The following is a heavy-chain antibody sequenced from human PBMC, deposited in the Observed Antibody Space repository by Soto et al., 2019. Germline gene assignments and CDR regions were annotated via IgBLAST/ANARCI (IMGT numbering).Heavy chain of an antibody. CDR1: RDTFSKYA. CDR2: IIPIFDSR. D-gene: IGHD2-15*01. CDR3: PSGEPYIGV. Sequence: QVQLVQSGAEVKKPGSSVKVSCKASRDTFSKYAFNWVRQAPGQGLEWMGCIIPIFDSRNYAEKFQGRVTITADESTSTAYMELRSLRFGDTAVYYCPSGEPYIGVWGHGTTVTVSS. V-gene: IGHV1-69*01. J-gene: IGHJ6*02.